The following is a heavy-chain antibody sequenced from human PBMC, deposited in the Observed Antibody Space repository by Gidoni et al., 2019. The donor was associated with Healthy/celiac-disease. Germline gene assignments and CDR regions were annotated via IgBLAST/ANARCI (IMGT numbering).Heavy chain of an antibody. CDR3: ARWYA. J-gene: IGHJ4*02. CDR1: GFTFSSCW. D-gene: IGHD2-8*01. V-gene: IGHV3-7*01. Sequence: EVQLVESGGGVVQPGGDLRISCAASGFTFSSCWMRWVRQAPGKGLEWVANLKQDGSAKYYVDSVKGRFTISRDNAKNSLYLQMNSLRAEDTAVYYCARWYAWGQGTLVTVSS. CDR2: LKQDGSAK.